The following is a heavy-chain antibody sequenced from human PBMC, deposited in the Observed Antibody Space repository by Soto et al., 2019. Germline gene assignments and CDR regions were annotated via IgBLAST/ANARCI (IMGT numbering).Heavy chain of an antibody. CDR2: IIPIFGTA. CDR1: GGTFSSYA. J-gene: IGHJ3*02. Sequence: SVKVSCKASGGTFSSYAISWVRQAPGQGLEWMGGIIPIFGTANYAQKFQGRVTITADESTSTAYMELSSLRSEDTAVYYCARGYCSSTSCSYRDDAIDIPGQGTMVTVSS. V-gene: IGHV1-69*13. CDR3: ARGYCSSTSCSYRDDAIDI. D-gene: IGHD2-2*01.